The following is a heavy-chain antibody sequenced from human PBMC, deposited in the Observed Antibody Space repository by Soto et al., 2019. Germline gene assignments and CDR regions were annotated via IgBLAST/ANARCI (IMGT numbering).Heavy chain of an antibody. CDR3: ARRPLYYRDCQYFDY. Sequence: QVQLVQSGAEVKKPGSSVKVSCKASGGTFSSYAISWVRQAPGQGLEWMGGIIPIFGTANYAQKFQGRVTITAHESPSTAYMELSSLRSEDTAVYYCARRPLYYRDCQYFDYWGQGTLVTVSS. CDR1: GGTFSSYA. J-gene: IGHJ4*02. D-gene: IGHD4-17*01. V-gene: IGHV1-69*12. CDR2: IIPIFGTA.